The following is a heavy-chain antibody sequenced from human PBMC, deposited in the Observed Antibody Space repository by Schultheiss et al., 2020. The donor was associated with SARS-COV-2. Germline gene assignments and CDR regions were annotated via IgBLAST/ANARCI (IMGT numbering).Heavy chain of an antibody. CDR3: ARGYVLRFLEWSFQH. D-gene: IGHD3-3*01. J-gene: IGHJ1*01. CDR1: ALNFDTST. Sequence: GGSLRLSCVASALNFDTSTMTWVRQAPGKGLEWVSAISGSGGSTYYADSVKGRFTISRDYSKNTLFLQMNSLRAEDTAVYYCARGYVLRFLEWSFQHWGQGTLVTVSS. V-gene: IGHV3-23*01. CDR2: ISGSGGST.